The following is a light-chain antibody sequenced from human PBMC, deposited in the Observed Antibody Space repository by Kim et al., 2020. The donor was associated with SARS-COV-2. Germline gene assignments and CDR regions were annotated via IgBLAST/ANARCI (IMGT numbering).Light chain of an antibody. J-gene: IGLJ2*01. V-gene: IGLV3-19*01. CDR3: QSRDSGGNVL. CDR2: GKD. Sequence: SSELTQDPAVSVALGQTVRITCQGDSLRKNYAAWYQQRARQAPVLVFYGKDKRPSGVPDRFSGSASGNTASLTISGAQAEDEADFYCQSRDSGGNVLFGGGTQLTVL. CDR1: SLRKNY.